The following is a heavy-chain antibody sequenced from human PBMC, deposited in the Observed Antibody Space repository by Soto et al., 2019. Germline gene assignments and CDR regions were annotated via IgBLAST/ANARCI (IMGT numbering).Heavy chain of an antibody. Sequence: QVQLVQSGGGVVQPGRSLRLPCEASGFTFSSYSMNWVRQTPGKGLEWVAVVSYDGNRKYYADSVKGRFTISRDNAKNTLYLQMDKLRIEDTAVYYCARGLVVTAKGWFDLWGQGPLVNVSP. J-gene: IGHJ5*02. V-gene: IGHV3-30-3*01. CDR1: GFTFSSYS. CDR2: VSYDGNRK. D-gene: IGHD2-21*02. CDR3: ARGLVVTAKGWFDL.